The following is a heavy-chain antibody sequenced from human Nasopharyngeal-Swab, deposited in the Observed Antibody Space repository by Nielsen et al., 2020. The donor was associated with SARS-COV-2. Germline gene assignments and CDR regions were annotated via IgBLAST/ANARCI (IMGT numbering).Heavy chain of an antibody. D-gene: IGHD2-15*01. CDR1: GGSFSGYY. CDR2: INHSGST. V-gene: IGHV4-34*01. Sequence: GSLRLSCAVYGGSFSGYYWSWIRQPPGKGLEWIGEINHSGSTNYNPSLKSRVTISVDTSKNQFSLKLSSVTAADTAVYYYARGLDCSGGSCSPRGMDVWGQGTTVTVSS. J-gene: IGHJ6*02. CDR3: ARGLDCSGGSCSPRGMDV.